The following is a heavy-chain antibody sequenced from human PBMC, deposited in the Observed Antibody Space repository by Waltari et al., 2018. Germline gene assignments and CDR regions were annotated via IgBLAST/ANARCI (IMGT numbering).Heavy chain of an antibody. CDR3: AKDWGAVDY. D-gene: IGHD7-27*01. V-gene: IGHV3-23*01. J-gene: IGHJ4*02. Sequence: EVQLLESGGGLVQPGGSLRLSCAASGFGFSSSSMSWVRQAPGQGLEWVSAISGTGGSTYYADSVKGRFTISRDNSKNTLSLQMNSLRAEDTAVYYCAKDWGAVDYWGQGALVTVSS. CDR2: ISGTGGST. CDR1: GFGFSSSS.